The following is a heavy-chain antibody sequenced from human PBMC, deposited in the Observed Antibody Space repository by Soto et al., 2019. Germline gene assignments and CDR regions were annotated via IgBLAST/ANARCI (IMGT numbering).Heavy chain of an antibody. V-gene: IGHV2-5*02. J-gene: IGHJ4*02. D-gene: IGHD2-21*02. CDR2: IYWDDDK. Sequence: QITLKESGPTLVKPTQTLTLTCTFSGFSLSTSGVGVGWIRQPPGKALEWLALIYWDDDKRYSPSLKSRLTITKDTPKNQVVLTLPNMDPVDTATYYGEHRDAYCGGDCYSFDYWGPGTLVTVSS. CDR3: EHRDAYCGGDCYSFDY. CDR1: GFSLSTSGVG.